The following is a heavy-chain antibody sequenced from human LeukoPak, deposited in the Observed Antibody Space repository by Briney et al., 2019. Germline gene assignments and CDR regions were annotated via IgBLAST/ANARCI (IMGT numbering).Heavy chain of an antibody. CDR3: ARLSSSGKDAFDI. CDR2: IYYSGST. J-gene: IGHJ3*02. V-gene: IGHV4-30-4*08. Sequence: SKTLSLTCTVSGGSISSGDYYWSWIRQPPGKGLEWSGYIYYSGSTYYNPSLKSRVTISVDTSKNQFSLKLSSVTAADTAVYYCARLSSSGKDAFDIWGQGTMVTVSS. D-gene: IGHD6-25*01. CDR1: GGSISSGDYY.